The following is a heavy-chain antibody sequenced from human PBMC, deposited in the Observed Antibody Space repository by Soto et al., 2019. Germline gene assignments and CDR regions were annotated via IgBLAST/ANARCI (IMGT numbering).Heavy chain of an antibody. J-gene: IGHJ4*02. CDR3: ARGGTFAYDTSGYSVY. CDR2: INPKSGGT. V-gene: IGHV1-2*02. CDR1: GYTFSAYY. Sequence: ASVKVSCKTSGYTFSAYYMHWVRQAPGQGLEWMGWINPKSGGTLYAQKFQGRVTMTRDTSISTAYMELSRLRSDDTAVYYCARGGTFAYDTSGYSVYWGQGTMVTVSS. D-gene: IGHD3-22*01.